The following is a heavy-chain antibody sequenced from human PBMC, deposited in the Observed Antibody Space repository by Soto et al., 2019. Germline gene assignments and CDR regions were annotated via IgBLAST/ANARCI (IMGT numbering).Heavy chain of an antibody. J-gene: IGHJ5*02. D-gene: IGHD2-15*01. CDR3: AKGYWGGCRCYDLDNWFDA. V-gene: IGHV3-23*01. CDR1: GFTFSTYA. Sequence: EVQLLESGGGLVQPGGSLRLSCAASGFTFSTYAMTWVRQAPGKGPEWVSRIGDSEGETTHYADSVKGRFTISRDNAKNSLYRQMKSLRVEETAIYYCAKGYWGGCRCYDLDNWFDAWGQGTRVTVSS. CDR2: IGDSEGETT.